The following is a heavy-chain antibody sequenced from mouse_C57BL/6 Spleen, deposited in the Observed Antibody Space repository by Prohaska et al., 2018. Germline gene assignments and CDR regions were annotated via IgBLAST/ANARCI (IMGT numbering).Heavy chain of an antibody. CDR2: IWWDDDK. CDR3: ARIAIDYDGGIMDY. J-gene: IGHJ4*01. D-gene: IGHD2-4*01. Sequence: GLEWLAHIWWDDDKYYNPALKSRLTISKDTSKNQVFLKIANVDTADTATYYCARIAIDYDGGIMDYCGQGTSVTVSS. V-gene: IGHV8-8*01.